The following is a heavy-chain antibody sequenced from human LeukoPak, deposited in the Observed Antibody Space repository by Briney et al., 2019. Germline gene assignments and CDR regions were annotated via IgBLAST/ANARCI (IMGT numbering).Heavy chain of an antibody. V-gene: IGHV3-23*01. J-gene: IGHJ6*02. D-gene: IGHD1-26*01. CDR1: GFTFSSYA. CDR2: ISGSGSST. Sequence: GGSLRLSCAASGFTFSSYAMSWVRQAPGKGLEWVSAISGSGSSTYYADSVRGRFTISRDNSKNTLYLQMNSLRAEDTAVYYCAKDKGWGYSAYDCYGMDVWGQGTTVTVSS. CDR3: AKDKGWGYSAYDCYGMDV.